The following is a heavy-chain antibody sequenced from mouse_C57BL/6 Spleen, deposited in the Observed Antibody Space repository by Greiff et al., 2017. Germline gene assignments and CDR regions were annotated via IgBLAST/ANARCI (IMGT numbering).Heavy chain of an antibody. J-gene: IGHJ3*01. V-gene: IGHV1-50*01. CDR3: ARWLLPLSY. D-gene: IGHD2-3*01. Sequence: VQLQQPGAELVKPGASVKLSCKASGYTFTSYWMQWVKQRPGQGLEWIGEIDPSDSYTNYNQKFKGKATLTVDTSSSTAYMQLSSLTSEDSAVYYCARWLLPLSYWGQGTLVTVSA. CDR2: IDPSDSYT. CDR1: GYTFTSYW.